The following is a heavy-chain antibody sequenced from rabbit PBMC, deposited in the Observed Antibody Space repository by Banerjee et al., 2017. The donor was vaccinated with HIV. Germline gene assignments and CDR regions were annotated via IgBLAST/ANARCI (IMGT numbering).Heavy chain of an antibody. J-gene: IGHJ4*01. V-gene: IGHV1S45*01. CDR1: GFSFSSGYY. CDR2: IYPGSGKT. Sequence: QEQLVESGGGLVQPEGSLTLTCTASGFSFSSGYYMCWVRQAPGKGLEWIACIYPGSGKTYYASWAKGRFTISKTSSTTVTLQMTSLTAADTATYFCAREGYAAYNDYGYSIFNLWGPGTLVTVS. CDR3: AREGYAAYNDYGYSIFNL. D-gene: IGHD6-1*01.